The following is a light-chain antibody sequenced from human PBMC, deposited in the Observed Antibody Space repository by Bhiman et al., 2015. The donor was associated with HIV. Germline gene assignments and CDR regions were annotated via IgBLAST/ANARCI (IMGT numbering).Light chain of an antibody. Sequence: QSALAQPASVSGSPGQSITISCTGTSSDIGGYNYVSWYQQHPDKAPKLIIYDVSKRPSGVSNRFSGSKSGNTASLTISGLQSEDEAHYYCSSYTSSSIVVFGGGTKLTVL. CDR3: SSYTSSSIVV. CDR2: DVS. CDR1: SSDIGGYNY. V-gene: IGLV2-14*01. J-gene: IGLJ3*02.